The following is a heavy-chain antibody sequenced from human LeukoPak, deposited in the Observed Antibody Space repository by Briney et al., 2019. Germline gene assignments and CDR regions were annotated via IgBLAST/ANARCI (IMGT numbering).Heavy chain of an antibody. V-gene: IGHV3-30*02. D-gene: IGHD2-15*01. Sequence: AGGSLRLSCAASGFTFSSYAMHWVRQAPGKGLEWVAFIRYDGSNKYYADSVKGRFTISRDNYKNTLYLQMNSLRAEDTAVYYCARVLRYCSGGNCYSGGLGYMDVWGKGTTVTISS. J-gene: IGHJ6*03. CDR1: GFTFSSYA. CDR3: ARVLRYCSGGNCYSGGLGYMDV. CDR2: IRYDGSNK.